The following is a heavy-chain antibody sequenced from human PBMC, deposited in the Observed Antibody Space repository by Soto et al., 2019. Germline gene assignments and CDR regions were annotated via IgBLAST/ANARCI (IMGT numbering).Heavy chain of an antibody. V-gene: IGHV1-46*01. CDR3: ARVLGKQQLVLDY. J-gene: IGHJ4*02. CDR1: GYTFTSYY. CDR2: INPSGGST. Sequence: ASVKVSCKAFGYTFTSYYMHCVRQAPGQGLEWMGIINPSGGSTSYAQKFQGRATMTRDTSTSTVYMELSSLRSEDTAVYYCARVLGKQQLVLDYWGQGTLVTVSS. D-gene: IGHD6-13*01.